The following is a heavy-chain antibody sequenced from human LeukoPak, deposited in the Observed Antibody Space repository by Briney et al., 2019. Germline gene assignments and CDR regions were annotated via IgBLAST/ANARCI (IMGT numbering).Heavy chain of an antibody. V-gene: IGHV1-8*02. CDR1: GGTFSSYA. Sequence: ASVKVSCKASGGTFSSYAISWVRQATGQGLEWVGWMNPNTGTTGYARKFQGRVTMTRNTSISTAYMELSRLSSEDTAVYYCARGDTGGSSWYYFDSWGREPWSPSPQ. D-gene: IGHD6-13*01. CDR2: MNPNTGTT. J-gene: IGHJ4*02. CDR3: ARGDTGGSSWYYFDS.